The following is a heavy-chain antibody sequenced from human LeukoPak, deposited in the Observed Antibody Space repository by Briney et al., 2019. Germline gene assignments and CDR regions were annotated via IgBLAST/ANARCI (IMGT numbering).Heavy chain of an antibody. Sequence: GVSLRLSCAASGFTFSSYSMNWVRQAPGKGLEWVSSISSSSSYIYYADSVKGRFTISRDNAKNSLYLQMNSLRAEDTAVYYCARVPPPYYDFWSGYSYYYYGMDVWGQGTTVTVSS. CDR2: ISSSSSYI. V-gene: IGHV3-21*01. CDR1: GFTFSSYS. D-gene: IGHD3-3*01. J-gene: IGHJ6*02. CDR3: ARVPPPYYDFWSGYSYYYYGMDV.